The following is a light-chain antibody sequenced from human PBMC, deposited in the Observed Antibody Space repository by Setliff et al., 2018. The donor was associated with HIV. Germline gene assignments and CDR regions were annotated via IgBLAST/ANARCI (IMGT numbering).Light chain of an antibody. V-gene: IGLV2-14*01. CDR3: CSYTSSTTLV. CDR1: SSDVGGYDY. Sequence: SVLTQPASVSGSPGQSITISCTGTSSDVGGYDYVSWYQQHPGKVPKLMLYEVGNRPSGVSNRFSGSKSGNTASLTISGLQAEDEADYHCCSYTSSTTLVFGTGTKVTVL. CDR2: EVG. J-gene: IGLJ1*01.